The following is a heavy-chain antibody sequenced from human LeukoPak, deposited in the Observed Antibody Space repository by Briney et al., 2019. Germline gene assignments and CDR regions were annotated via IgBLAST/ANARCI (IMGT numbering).Heavy chain of an antibody. CDR1: GGSISSYY. CDR2: IYTSGST. D-gene: IGHD3-22*01. Sequence: SETLSLTCTVSGGSISSYYWSWIRQPAGKGLEWIGRIYTSGSTNYNPSLESRVTMSVDTSKNQFSLKLSSVTAADTAVYYCARDWYDSSGFYFDYWGQGTLVTVSS. CDR3: ARDWYDSSGFYFDY. J-gene: IGHJ4*02. V-gene: IGHV4-4*07.